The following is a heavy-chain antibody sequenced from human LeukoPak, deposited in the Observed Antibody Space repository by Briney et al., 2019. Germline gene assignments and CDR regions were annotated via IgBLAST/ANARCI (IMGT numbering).Heavy chain of an antibody. D-gene: IGHD6-19*01. V-gene: IGHV3-9*03. CDR3: AKDIFSGTSGWYYFDY. CDR2: ITWNSVSI. CDR1: GFTFDDYA. J-gene: IGHJ4*02. Sequence: SLRLSCAASGFTFDDYAMHWVRQAPGKGLEWVSGITWNSVSIGYADSVKGRFTISRDNAKNSLYLQMNSLRAEDMALYYCAKDIFSGTSGWYYFDYWGQGTLVTVSS.